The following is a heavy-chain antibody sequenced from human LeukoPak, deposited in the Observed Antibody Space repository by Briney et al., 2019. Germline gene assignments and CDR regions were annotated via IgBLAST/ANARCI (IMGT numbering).Heavy chain of an antibody. Sequence: GGSLRLSCAASVFTLSDSAIHWVRQASGKGLEWVGLIDRPAKSYATAYGASVGGRFTISRDDSKNTAYLQMDSLKTVDTALYYCTRDRGTYNWLDPWGQGTPVTVSS. CDR1: VFTLSDSA. CDR3: TRDRGTYNWLDP. V-gene: IGHV3-73*01. J-gene: IGHJ5*02. CDR2: IDRPAKSYAT. D-gene: IGHD1-26*01.